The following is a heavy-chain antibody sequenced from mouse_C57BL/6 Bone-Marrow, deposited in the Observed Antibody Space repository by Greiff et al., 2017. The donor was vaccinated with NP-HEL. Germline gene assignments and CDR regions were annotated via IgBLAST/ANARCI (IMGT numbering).Heavy chain of an antibody. J-gene: IGHJ3*01. CDR1: GYTFTSYW. V-gene: IGHV1-50*01. CDR3: AREAQATAWFAY. D-gene: IGHD3-2*02. Sequence: VKLQQPGAELVKPGASVKLSCKASGYTFTSYWMQWVKQRPGQGLEWIGEIDPSDSYTNYNQKFKGKATLTVDTSSSTAYMQLSSLTSEDSAVYYCAREAQATAWFAYWGQGTLVTVSA. CDR2: IDPSDSYT.